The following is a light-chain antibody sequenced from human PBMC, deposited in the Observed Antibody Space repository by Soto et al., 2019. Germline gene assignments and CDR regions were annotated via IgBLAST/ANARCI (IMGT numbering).Light chain of an antibody. CDR3: AAWDDSLNGVL. Sequence: QPVLTQSPSASGTPGQRVTISCSGSSSNIGGNSVSWYQHLPGTAPKLLIYSINKRPSGVPDRFSGSKSGTSASLAISGLLSEDEADYFCAAWDDSLNGVLFGGGTKLTVL. V-gene: IGLV1-44*01. CDR2: SIN. J-gene: IGLJ2*01. CDR1: SSNIGGNS.